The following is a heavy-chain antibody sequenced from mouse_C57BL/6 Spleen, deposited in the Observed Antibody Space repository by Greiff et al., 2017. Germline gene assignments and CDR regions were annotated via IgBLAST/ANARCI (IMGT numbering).Heavy chain of an antibody. V-gene: IGHV1-7*01. CDR1: GYTFTGYW. CDR2: INPSSGYT. Sequence: QVQLKQSGAELAKPGASVKLSCKASGYTFTGYWMHWVKQRPGQGLEWIGYINPSSGYTKYNQKFKDKATLTADKSASTAYMQLSSLTYEDSAVYYCARGLREGYFDYWGQGTTLTVSS. D-gene: IGHD3-2*02. CDR3: ARGLREGYFDY. J-gene: IGHJ2*01.